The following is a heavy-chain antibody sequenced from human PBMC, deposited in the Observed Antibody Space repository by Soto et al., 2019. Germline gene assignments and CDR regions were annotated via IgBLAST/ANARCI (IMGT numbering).Heavy chain of an antibody. V-gene: IGHV1-69*13. J-gene: IGHJ5*02. CDR2: IIPIFGTA. Sequence: SVKVSCKASGGTFSSYAISWVRQAPGQGLEWMGGIIPIFGTANYAQKFQGRVTITADESTSTAYMELSSLRSEDTAVYYCARVIRYSSSWYNWFDPWGQGTLVTVSS. D-gene: IGHD6-13*01. CDR1: GGTFSSYA. CDR3: ARVIRYSSSWYNWFDP.